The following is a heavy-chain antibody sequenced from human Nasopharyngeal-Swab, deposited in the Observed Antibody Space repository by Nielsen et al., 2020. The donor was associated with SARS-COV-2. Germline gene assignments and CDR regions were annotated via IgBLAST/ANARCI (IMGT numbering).Heavy chain of an antibody. J-gene: IGHJ4*02. CDR2: ISSSSSYI. CDR1: GFTFSSYS. Sequence: GESLKISCAASGFTFSSYSMNWVRQAPGTGLEWVSSISSSSSYIYYADSVKGRFTISRDNARNSLYLQMNSLRAEDTAVYYCARDRGELLGEYYFDYWGQGTLVTVSS. V-gene: IGHV3-21*01. CDR3: ARDRGELLGEYYFDY. D-gene: IGHD1-26*01.